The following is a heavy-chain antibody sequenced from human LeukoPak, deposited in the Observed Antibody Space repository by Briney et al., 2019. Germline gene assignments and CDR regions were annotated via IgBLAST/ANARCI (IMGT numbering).Heavy chain of an antibody. CDR3: ASNYYYDSSGYFI. CDR1: GFTVSSNY. CDR2: IYSGGST. Sequence: PGGSLRHSCAASGFTVSSNYMSWVRQAPGKGLEWVSVIYSGGSTYYADSVKGRFTISRDNSKNTLYLQMNSLRAEDTAVYYCASNYYYDSSGYFIWGQGTLVTVSS. D-gene: IGHD3-22*01. J-gene: IGHJ4*02. V-gene: IGHV3-53*01.